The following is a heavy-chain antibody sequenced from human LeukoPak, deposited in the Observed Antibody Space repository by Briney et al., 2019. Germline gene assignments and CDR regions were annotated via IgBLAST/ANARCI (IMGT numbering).Heavy chain of an antibody. CDR2: IYYRGTT. Sequence: PSETLSLTCSVSGSSISPHHWTWIRQARGEGLEWMGYIYYRGTTNYSPSLKNRLTMSVDTSKNQISLKLTSVTAADTAVYYCARIQPSCPGLGFCSFDIWGQGTLATVSS. CDR1: GSSISPHH. J-gene: IGHJ3*02. CDR3: ARIQPSCPGLGFCSFDI. V-gene: IGHV4-59*11. D-gene: IGHD3-3*01.